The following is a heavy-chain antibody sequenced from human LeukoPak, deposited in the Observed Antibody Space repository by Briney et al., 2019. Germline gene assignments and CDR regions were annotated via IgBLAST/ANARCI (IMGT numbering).Heavy chain of an antibody. CDR1: GFTFSSYA. Sequence: GGSLTLSCAASGFTFSSYAMNWLRQAPGKGLEWVSGLCGSGRGGSTYYAASVKSRFTISRDNAKNSLYLQMNSLRAEDTAVYYCASGSRYGEYADYWGEGTLVTVSS. CDR2: LCGSGRGGST. CDR3: ASGSRYGEYADY. J-gene: IGHJ4*02. V-gene: IGHV3-23*01. D-gene: IGHD4-17*01.